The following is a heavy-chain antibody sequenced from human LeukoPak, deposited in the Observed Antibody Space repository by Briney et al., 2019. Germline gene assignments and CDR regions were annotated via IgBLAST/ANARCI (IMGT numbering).Heavy chain of an antibody. V-gene: IGHV3-21*01. CDR2: ISSSSSYI. CDR1: GFTFSSYS. J-gene: IGHJ4*02. CDR3: ASLAARLHVDY. Sequence: GGSLRLSCAASGFTFSSYSMNWVRQAPGKGLEWVSSISSSSSYIYYADSVKGRFTTSRDNAKNSLYLQMNSLRAEDTAVYYCASLAARLHVDYWGQGTLVTVSS. D-gene: IGHD6-6*01.